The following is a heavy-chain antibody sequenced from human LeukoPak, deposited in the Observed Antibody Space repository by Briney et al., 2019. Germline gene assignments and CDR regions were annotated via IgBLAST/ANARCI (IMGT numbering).Heavy chain of an antibody. J-gene: IGHJ6*02. Sequence: GGSLRLSCAASGFTFSSYGMHWVRQAPGKGLEWVAVISYDGSNKYYADSVKGRFTISRDNSKNTLYLQMNSLRAEDTAVYYCGRPNGSSWSRGMDVWGQGTTVTVSS. D-gene: IGHD6-13*01. CDR1: GFTFSSYG. V-gene: IGHV3-30*03. CDR2: ISYDGSNK. CDR3: GRPNGSSWSRGMDV.